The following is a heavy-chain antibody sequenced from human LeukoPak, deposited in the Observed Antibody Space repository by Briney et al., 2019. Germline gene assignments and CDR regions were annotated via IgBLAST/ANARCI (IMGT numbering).Heavy chain of an antibody. D-gene: IGHD3-3*01. Sequence: ASVKVSCEASGYTFTSYGISWVRQAPGQGLEWMGWISAYNGNTNYAQKLRGRVTMTTDTSTSTAYMELRSLRSDDTAVYYCARGLRFLEWFPLSHWGQGTLVTVSS. J-gene: IGHJ4*02. CDR2: ISAYNGNT. CDR1: GYTFTSYG. CDR3: ARGLRFLEWFPLSH. V-gene: IGHV1-18*01.